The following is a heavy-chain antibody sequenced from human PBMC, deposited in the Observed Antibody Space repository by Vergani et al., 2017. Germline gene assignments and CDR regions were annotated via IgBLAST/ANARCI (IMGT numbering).Heavy chain of an antibody. Sequence: EVQLVPSGAEVKKPGESLKISCKGSGYSFTSYWIGWVRQMPGKGLEWMGIIYSGDSDTRYSPSFQGQATISADKSISTAYLQWSRLKASDTAMYYCAGRFGPNYDFWSRNNWFDPWGQGTLVTVSS. CDR3: AGRFGPNYDFWSRNNWFDP. CDR2: IYSGDSDT. V-gene: IGHV5-51*01. J-gene: IGHJ5*02. D-gene: IGHD3-3*01. CDR1: GYSFTSYW.